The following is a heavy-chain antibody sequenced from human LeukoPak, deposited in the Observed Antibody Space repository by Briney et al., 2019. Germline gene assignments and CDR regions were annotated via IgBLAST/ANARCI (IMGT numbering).Heavy chain of an antibody. CDR2: IRASDDST. V-gene: IGHV3-23*01. CDR1: GITFSTSA. J-gene: IGHJ4*02. CDR3: RFYTSGSDY. D-gene: IGHD3-22*01. Sequence: PGGSLRPSCEVFGITFSTSAMSWVRQAPGKGLEWVSGIRASDDSTYYVDSVKGRFIVSRVISKNTLYLQMNSLRVEDTAVYYCRFYTSGSDYWGQGTLVTVSS.